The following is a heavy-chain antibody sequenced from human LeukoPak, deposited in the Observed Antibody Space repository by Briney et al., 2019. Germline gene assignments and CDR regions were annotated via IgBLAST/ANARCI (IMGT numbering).Heavy chain of an antibody. D-gene: IGHD2-15*01. CDR1: GGSFSGYY. Sequence: SETLSLTCAVYGGSFSGYYWSWIRQPPGKGLEWIGEIKHSGSTNYNPSLKSRVTISVDTSKNQFSLKLSSVTAADTAVYYCARHYGYCSGGSCYSPRPHWFDPWGQGTLVTVSS. V-gene: IGHV4-34*01. CDR2: IKHSGST. CDR3: ARHYGYCSGGSCYSPRPHWFDP. J-gene: IGHJ5*02.